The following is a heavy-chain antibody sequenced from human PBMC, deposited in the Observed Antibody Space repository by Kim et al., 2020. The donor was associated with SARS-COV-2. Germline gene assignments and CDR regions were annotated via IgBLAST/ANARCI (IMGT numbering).Heavy chain of an antibody. CDR1: GFTFSSYS. J-gene: IGHJ4*02. CDR2: ISGSTTTI. Sequence: GGSLRLSCAASGFTFSSYSMNWVRQAPGKGLEWVSYISGSTTTIYYADSVKGRFTISRDNAKNSLYLQMNSLRAEDTAVYYCARGGYDILTGPLPKYYFDYWGQGTLVTVSS. CDR3: ARGGYDILTGPLPKYYFDY. D-gene: IGHD3-9*01. V-gene: IGHV3-48*04.